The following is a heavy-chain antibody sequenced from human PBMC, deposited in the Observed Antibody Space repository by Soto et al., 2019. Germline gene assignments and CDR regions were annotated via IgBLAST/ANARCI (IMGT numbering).Heavy chain of an antibody. CDR1: GFTFSTYT. V-gene: IGHV3-21*01. D-gene: IGHD2-2*01. Sequence: EVQLVESGGGLVKPGGSLRLSCAASGFTFSTYTMRWVRQAPGKGLEWVSSISSSGTTIYYADSVKGRFTISRDNAKNSLYLQTNSLRAEDTAVYYCAREWASRTGCYGCYLDPWGQGTLVTVSS. J-gene: IGHJ5*02. CDR2: ISSSGTTI. CDR3: AREWASRTGCYGCYLDP.